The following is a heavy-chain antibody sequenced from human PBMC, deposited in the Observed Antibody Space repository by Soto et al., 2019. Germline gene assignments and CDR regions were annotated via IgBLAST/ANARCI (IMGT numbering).Heavy chain of an antibody. CDR1: GFTFSNSW. Sequence: EVQLVESGGGLVQPGGSLRLSCATSGFTFSNSWMSWVRQAPGIGLEWVANIKQDGSEKYYVDSVKGRFTISRDNARNSLYLQMNSLRDEDTAVYYCAREFDYWGQGTLVTVSS. CDR2: IKQDGSEK. CDR3: AREFDY. J-gene: IGHJ4*02. V-gene: IGHV3-7*04.